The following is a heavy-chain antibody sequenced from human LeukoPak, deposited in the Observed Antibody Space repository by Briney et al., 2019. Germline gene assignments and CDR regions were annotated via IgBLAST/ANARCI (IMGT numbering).Heavy chain of an antibody. CDR1: GYTFTGYY. V-gene: IGHV1-69*05. CDR2: IIPIFGTA. Sequence: GASVKVSCKASGYTFTGYYMHWVRQAPGQGLEWMGGIIPIFGTANYAQKFQGRVTITTDESTSTAYMELSSLRSEDTAVYYCARGVVVVAATWLDYWGQGTLVTVSS. D-gene: IGHD2-15*01. J-gene: IGHJ4*02. CDR3: ARGVVVVAATWLDY.